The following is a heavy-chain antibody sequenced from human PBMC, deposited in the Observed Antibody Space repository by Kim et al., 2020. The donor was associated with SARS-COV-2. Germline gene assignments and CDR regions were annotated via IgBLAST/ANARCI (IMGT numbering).Heavy chain of an antibody. CDR3: AKVLPPRTYYYDSSGYIHLGSLDY. CDR2: ISGSGGST. D-gene: IGHD3-22*01. J-gene: IGHJ4*02. Sequence: GGSLRLSCAASGFTFSSYAMSWVRQAPGKGLEWVSAISGSGGSTYYADSVKGQFTISRDNSKNTLYLQMNSLRAEDTAVYYCAKVLPPRTYYYDSSGYIHLGSLDYWGQGTLVTVSS. CDR1: GFTFSSYA. V-gene: IGHV3-23*01.